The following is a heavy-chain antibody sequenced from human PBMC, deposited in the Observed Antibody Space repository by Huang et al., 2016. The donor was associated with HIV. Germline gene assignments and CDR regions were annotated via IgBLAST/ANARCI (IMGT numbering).Heavy chain of an antibody. CDR2: SSGNYDKR. V-gene: IGHV3-23*01. CDR1: GFTFRRYA. J-gene: IGHJ6*03. D-gene: IGHD2-15*01. Sequence: EVQVLESGGGLVQTGGSLRLSCVASGFTFRRYAMMCVRQGPGKELDWVSESSGNYDKRYYGDSVGGRVTSSRDNSRNTLYLQINGLRVEDTATYYCAKGRGVVDWMANYYYMDVWGTGTTVTVSS. CDR3: AKGRGVVDWMANYYYMDV.